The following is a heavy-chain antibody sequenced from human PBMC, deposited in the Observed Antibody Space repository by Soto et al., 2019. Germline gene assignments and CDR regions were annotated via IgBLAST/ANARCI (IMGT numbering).Heavy chain of an antibody. Sequence: SETLSLTCTVSGGSISSGGYYWSWIRQHPGKGLEWIGYIYYSGSTYYNPSLKSRVTISVDTSKNQFSLKLSSVTVADTAVYYCARSTRSGYDILTGFLDYWGQGTLVTVSS. J-gene: IGHJ4*02. CDR1: GGSISSGGYY. D-gene: IGHD3-9*01. V-gene: IGHV4-31*03. CDR2: IYYSGST. CDR3: ARSTRSGYDILTGFLDY.